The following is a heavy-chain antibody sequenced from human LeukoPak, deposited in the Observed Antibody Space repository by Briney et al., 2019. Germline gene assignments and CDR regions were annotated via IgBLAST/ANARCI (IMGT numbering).Heavy chain of an antibody. CDR2: ISGSGGST. V-gene: IGHV3-23*01. D-gene: IGHD6-6*01. Sequence: PGGSLRLSCAASGFTFSSYAMSWVRQAPGKGLEWVSAISGSGGSTYYADSVKGRFTISRDNSKNTLYLQMNSLRAEDTAVYYCAKCLSAGAARNYYYYYGMDVWGQGTTVTVSS. CDR1: GFTFSSYA. J-gene: IGHJ6*02. CDR3: AKCLSAGAARNYYYYYGMDV.